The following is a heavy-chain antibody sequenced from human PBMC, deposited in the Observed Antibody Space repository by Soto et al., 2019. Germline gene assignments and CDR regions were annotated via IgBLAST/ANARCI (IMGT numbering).Heavy chain of an antibody. CDR1: GFTFSTYS. Sequence: PGGSLRLSCAASGFTFSTYSMNWVRQAPGQGLEWVSYISTSSNTIYYADSVKGRFTISRDNAKNSLYLQMNSLRDEDTAVYYCAREGAGVGYIYYYGMDVWGQGTTVTVSS. CDR3: AREGAGVGYIYYYGMDV. D-gene: IGHD5-18*01. CDR2: ISTSSNTI. J-gene: IGHJ6*02. V-gene: IGHV3-48*02.